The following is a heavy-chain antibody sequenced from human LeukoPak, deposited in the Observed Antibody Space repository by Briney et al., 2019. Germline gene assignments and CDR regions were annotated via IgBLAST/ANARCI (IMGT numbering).Heavy chain of an antibody. Sequence: PGGSLRLSCAASGFTFSSYEMNWVRQAPGKGLEWVSYISSSGSTIYYADSVKGRFTISRDNAKNSLYLQMNSLRAEDTAVYYCARVPRAGTGSYFDYWGQAPLVTV. CDR1: GFTFSSYE. V-gene: IGHV3-48*03. CDR3: ARVPRAGTGSYFDY. J-gene: IGHJ4*02. D-gene: IGHD5-24*01. CDR2: ISSSGSTI.